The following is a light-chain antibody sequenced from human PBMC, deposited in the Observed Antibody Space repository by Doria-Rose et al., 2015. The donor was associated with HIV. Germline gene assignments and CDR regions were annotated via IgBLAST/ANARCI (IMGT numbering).Light chain of an antibody. CDR1: QSMSTY. Sequence: DIRMTQSPSSLFASVGDRVTITCRASQSMSTYLSWFQQKPGKVPKLLIYDASSLFSGVPSRFSGSGSGTDFTLTISNLQPEDFATYYCQQSYSTPRTFGQGTKVEIK. J-gene: IGKJ1*01. V-gene: IGKV1-39*01. CDR2: DAS. CDR3: QQSYSTPRT.